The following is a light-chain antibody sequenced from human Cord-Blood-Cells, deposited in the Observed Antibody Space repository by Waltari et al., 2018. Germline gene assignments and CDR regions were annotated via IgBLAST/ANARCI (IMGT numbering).Light chain of an antibody. Sequence: QLVLTQSPSASASLGASVKLTCTLSSGHSSYAIAWHQQQPEKGPRYLRKLNSDGSHSKGDGIPDRFSGSSSGGGRYLTISSLQSEDEADYYCQTWGTGIVVFGGGTKLTVL. CDR1: SGHSSYA. J-gene: IGLJ2*01. CDR2: LNSDGSH. V-gene: IGLV4-69*01. CDR3: QTWGTGIVV.